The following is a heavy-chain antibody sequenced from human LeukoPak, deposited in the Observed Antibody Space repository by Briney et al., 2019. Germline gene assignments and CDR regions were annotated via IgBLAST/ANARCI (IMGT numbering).Heavy chain of an antibody. CDR2: IYYSGST. CDR3: ARRGAIVASLDY. V-gene: IGHV4-59*08. D-gene: IGHD5-12*01. Sequence: PETLSLTCTVSGGSISSYYWSWIRQPPGKGLEWVGYIYYSGSTNYNPSLKSRVTISVDTSKNQFSLKLSSVTAADTAVYYCARRGAIVASLDYWGQGTLVTVSS. CDR1: GGSISSYY. J-gene: IGHJ4*02.